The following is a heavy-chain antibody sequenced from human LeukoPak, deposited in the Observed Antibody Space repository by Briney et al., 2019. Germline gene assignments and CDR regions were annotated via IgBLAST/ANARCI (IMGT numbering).Heavy chain of an antibody. CDR2: IIPMFGTT. D-gene: IGHD3-3*01. CDR3: ARANTYYDFWSGIAARYSSSWYDRYCDY. Sequence: LVASVKVSCKASGGTFNSFGFSWVRQAPGQGLEWMGAIIPMFGTTNYAQKFEGRVTITTDESTSTAYMALSSLRSDDTAVYYCARANTYYDFWSGIAARYSSSWYDRYCDYWGQGTLVTVSS. CDR1: GGTFNSFG. J-gene: IGHJ4*02. V-gene: IGHV1-69*05.